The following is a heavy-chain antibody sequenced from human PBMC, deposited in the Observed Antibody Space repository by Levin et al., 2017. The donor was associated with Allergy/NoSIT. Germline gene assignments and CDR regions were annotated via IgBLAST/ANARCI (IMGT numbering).Heavy chain of an antibody. CDR1: GFTFSSYA. J-gene: IGHJ4*02. CDR2: ISGSGGST. D-gene: IGHD3-10*01. V-gene: IGHV3-23*01. CDR3: AKDRVPGGVMEFDY. Sequence: LSLTCAASGFTFSSYAMSWVRQAPGKGLEWVSAISGSGGSTYYADSVKGRFTISRDNSKNTLYLQMNSLRAEDTAVYYCAKDRVPGGVMEFDYWGQGTLVTVSS.